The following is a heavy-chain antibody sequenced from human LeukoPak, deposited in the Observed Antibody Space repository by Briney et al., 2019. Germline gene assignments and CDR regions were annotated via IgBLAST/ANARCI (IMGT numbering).Heavy chain of an antibody. D-gene: IGHD1-7*01. V-gene: IGHV3-30*18. J-gene: IGHJ4*02. CDR2: ISYDGSNK. CDR1: GFTFSSYG. CDR3: AKDLGTWTLDY. Sequence: PGGSLRHSCAASGFTFSSYGMHWVRQAPGKGLEWVAVISYDGSNKYYADSVKGRFTISRDNSKNTLYLQMNSLRAEDTAVYYCAKDLGTWTLDYWGQGTLVTVSS.